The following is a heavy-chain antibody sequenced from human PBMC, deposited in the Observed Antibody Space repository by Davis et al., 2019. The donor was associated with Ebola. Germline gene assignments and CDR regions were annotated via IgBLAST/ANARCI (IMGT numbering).Heavy chain of an antibody. Sequence: PGGSLRLSCAAFGFTFSSYSMNWVRQAPGKGLEGVGRIKGKTDGGTTDYAAPVKGRFTISRDDSKDTLYLQMNSLKTEDTAVYYCTTGGGYCTNGVCPPYAFDIWGQGTMVTVSS. CDR2: IKGKTDGGTT. CDR1: GFTFSSYS. CDR3: TTGGGYCTNGVCPPYAFDI. D-gene: IGHD2-8*01. J-gene: IGHJ3*02. V-gene: IGHV3-15*01.